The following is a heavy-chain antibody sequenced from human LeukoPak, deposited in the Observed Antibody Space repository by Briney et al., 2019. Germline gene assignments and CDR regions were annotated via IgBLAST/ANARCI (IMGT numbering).Heavy chain of an antibody. CDR3: ARPGGGYDFAVDY. V-gene: IGHV4-34*01. Sequence: PSETLSLTCAVYGGSFSGYYWSWIRQPPGKGLEWIGEINHSGSTNYNPSLKSRVTISVDTSKNQFSLKLSSVTAADTAVYYCARPGGGYDFAVDYWGQGTLVTVSS. CDR1: GGSFSGYY. CDR2: INHSGST. J-gene: IGHJ4*02. D-gene: IGHD5-12*01.